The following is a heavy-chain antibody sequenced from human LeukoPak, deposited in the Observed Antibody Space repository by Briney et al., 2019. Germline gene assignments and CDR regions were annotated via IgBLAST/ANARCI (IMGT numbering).Heavy chain of an antibody. CDR2: IYYSGST. D-gene: IGHD1-26*01. J-gene: IGHJ4*02. V-gene: IGHV4-30-4*01. Sequence: SQTLSLTCTVSGGSISSGDYYWSWIRQPPGKGLEWIGYIYYSGSTYYNPSLKSRVTISVDTSKNQFSLKLSSVTAADTAVYYCVRGYSGSYQYYFDYWGQGTLVTVSS. CDR1: GGSISSGDYY. CDR3: VRGYSGSYQYYFDY.